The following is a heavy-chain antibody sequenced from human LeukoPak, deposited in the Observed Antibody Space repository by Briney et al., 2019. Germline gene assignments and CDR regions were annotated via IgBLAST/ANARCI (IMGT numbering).Heavy chain of an antibody. CDR1: GFIVSGDF. D-gene: IGHD2-21*02. Sequence: GGSLRLSCAASGFIVSGDFMSWVRQAPGKGLEWVSVIYSDGSTYYADSVKGRFTISRDNSKSTLYLQMNSLRADDTAVYFCAKSAPQGGHDFRDAFEIWGQGTMVTVSS. V-gene: IGHV3-53*01. J-gene: IGHJ3*02. CDR3: AKSAPQGGHDFRDAFEI. CDR2: IYSDGST.